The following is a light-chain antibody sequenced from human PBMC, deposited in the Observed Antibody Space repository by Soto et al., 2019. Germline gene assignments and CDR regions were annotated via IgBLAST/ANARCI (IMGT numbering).Light chain of an antibody. CDR2: EVT. V-gene: IGLV2-14*01. Sequence: QSALTQPASVSGSPGQSITISCTGTSSDIGFYNYVSWYQQHPGKAPKLVISEVTIRPSGVSDRFSGSKSGNSASLTISGLQPEDEADYYCTSYTSSDTYVFGPGTKLTVL. CDR1: SSDIGFYNY. CDR3: TSYTSSDTYV. J-gene: IGLJ1*01.